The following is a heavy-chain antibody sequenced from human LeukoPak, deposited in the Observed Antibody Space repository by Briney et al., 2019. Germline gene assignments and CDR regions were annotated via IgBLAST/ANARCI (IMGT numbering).Heavy chain of an antibody. V-gene: IGHV3-66*01. CDR1: GLIVSRNY. Sequence: QSGGSLRLSCAASGLIVSRNYMSWVRQAPGKGLEWVSVIYSGGNTYYADSVKGRFTISRDNSKNTLYLQMNSLRAEDTAVYYCARVSGDYTYYFDYWGQGTLVTVSS. D-gene: IGHD4-17*01. J-gene: IGHJ4*02. CDR2: IYSGGNT. CDR3: ARVSGDYTYYFDY.